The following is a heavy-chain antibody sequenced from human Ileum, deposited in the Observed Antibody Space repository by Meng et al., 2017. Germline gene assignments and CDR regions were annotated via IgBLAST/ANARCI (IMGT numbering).Heavy chain of an antibody. Sequence: GESLKISCATSGFDFTSHDMNWVRQSPGKGLEWVSSITCSGNRAYYADSVEGRFTISRDNSENTLHLQMNSLRAEDTAIYYFARDLGRCDLGASLAPWGQGTLVTVSS. CDR2: ITCSGNRA. CDR3: ARDLGRCDLGASLAP. J-gene: IGHJ5*02. V-gene: IGHV3-23*01. CDR1: GFDFTSHD. D-gene: IGHD1-26*01.